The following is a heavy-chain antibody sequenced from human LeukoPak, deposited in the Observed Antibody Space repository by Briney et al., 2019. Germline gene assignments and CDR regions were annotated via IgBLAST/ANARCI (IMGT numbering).Heavy chain of an antibody. CDR3: AGCVTGSCYHDNWFDP. CDR2: IIPILGIA. Sequence: SVKVSCKASGGTFSSYAISWVRQAPGQGLEWMGRIIPILGIANYAQKFQGRVTITADKSTSTAYMELSSLRSEDTAVYYCAGCVTGSCYHDNWFDPWGQGTLVTVSS. J-gene: IGHJ5*02. D-gene: IGHD2-15*01. V-gene: IGHV1-69*04. CDR1: GGTFSSYA.